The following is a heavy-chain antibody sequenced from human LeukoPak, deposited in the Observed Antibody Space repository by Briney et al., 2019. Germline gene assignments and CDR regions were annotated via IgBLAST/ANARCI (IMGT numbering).Heavy chain of an antibody. V-gene: IGHV1-46*01. CDR1: GYTFTSYY. J-gene: IGHJ4*02. Sequence: ASVKVSCKASGYTFTSYYMHWVRQAPGQGLEWMGIINPSGGSTSYAQKFQGRVTMTRDTSTSTVYMELSSLRSEDTAVYYCAREVGDYGDHRDSNVSLDYWGQGTLVTVSS. CDR3: AREVGDYGDHRDSNVSLDY. CDR2: INPSGGST. D-gene: IGHD4-17*01.